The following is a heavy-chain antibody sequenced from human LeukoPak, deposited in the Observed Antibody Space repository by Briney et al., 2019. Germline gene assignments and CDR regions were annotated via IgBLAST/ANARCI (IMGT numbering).Heavy chain of an antibody. D-gene: IGHD5-18*01. Sequence: GGSLRLSCAASGFTFSSYWMSWVRQAPGKGLEWVANIKQDGSEKYYVDSVKGRFTISRDNAKNSLYLQMNSLRAEDTAVYYCSRLRGYSYGYADYWGQGTLVTVSS. V-gene: IGHV3-7*01. J-gene: IGHJ4*02. CDR3: SRLRGYSYGYADY. CDR2: IKQDGSEK. CDR1: GFTFSSYW.